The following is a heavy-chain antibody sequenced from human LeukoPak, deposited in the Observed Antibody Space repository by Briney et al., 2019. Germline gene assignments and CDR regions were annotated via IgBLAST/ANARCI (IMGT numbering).Heavy chain of an antibody. Sequence: PSETLSLTCTVSGGSTSSGGYYWSWIRQHPGKGLEWIGYIYYSGSTYYNPSLKSRVTISVDTSKNQFSLKLSSVTAADTAVYYCARATFDYDILTGYYWFDPWGQGTLVTVSS. D-gene: IGHD3-9*01. J-gene: IGHJ5*02. CDR1: GGSTSSGGYY. V-gene: IGHV4-31*03. CDR3: ARATFDYDILTGYYWFDP. CDR2: IYYSGST.